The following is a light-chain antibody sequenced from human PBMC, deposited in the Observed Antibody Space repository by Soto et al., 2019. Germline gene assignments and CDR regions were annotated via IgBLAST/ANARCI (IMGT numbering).Light chain of an antibody. V-gene: IGKV3-20*01. Sequence: EIVLTQSPGTLSLSPGERATLSCRASQSVSSSYLAWYQQKPGQAPRLLIYGASSRATGLPDRFSGSGSGTDFNLTISRLEPEDFAVYYCQHYGSSPLFTFGPGTKVDIK. CDR3: QHYGSSPLFT. CDR2: GAS. J-gene: IGKJ3*01. CDR1: QSVSSSY.